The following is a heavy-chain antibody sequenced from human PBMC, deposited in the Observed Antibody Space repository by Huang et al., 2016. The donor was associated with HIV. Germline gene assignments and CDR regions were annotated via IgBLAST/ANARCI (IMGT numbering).Heavy chain of an antibody. J-gene: IGHJ4*02. Sequence: QVQLVQSGAEVKKPGASTKVACKEFGHGMEWMGIIHPNTGATNYARKFRGRVTMTRDTSKNTVYMELRSLRSQDTAMDYCVREKGITVMVETNYFDYWGPGSQVTVSS. D-gene: IGHD3-22*01. CDR1: G. CDR3: VREKGITVMVETNYFDY. V-gene: IGHV1-46*01. CDR2: IHPNTGAT.